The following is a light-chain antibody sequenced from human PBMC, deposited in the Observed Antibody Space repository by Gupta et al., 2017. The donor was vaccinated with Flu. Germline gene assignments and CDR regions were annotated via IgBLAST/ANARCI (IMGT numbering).Light chain of an antibody. CDR3: YSKDTSGNHWV. CDR1: ALPKKY. V-gene: IGLV3-10*01. J-gene: IGLJ3*02. Sequence: SYELTHPPSVSVSPGQTARITCSGDALPKKYAYWYQQKSGQAPVLIIYEDRKRPSGIPERFSGSSSGTTATLTISGAQVEDEADYYCYSKDTSGNHWVFGGGTKLTVL. CDR2: EDR.